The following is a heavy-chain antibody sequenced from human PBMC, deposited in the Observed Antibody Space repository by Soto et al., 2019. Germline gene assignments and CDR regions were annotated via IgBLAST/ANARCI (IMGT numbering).Heavy chain of an antibody. D-gene: IGHD3-16*01. Sequence: SETLSLTCTVSGGSISSYYWSWIRQPPGKGLEWIGYIYYSGSTNYNPSLKSRVTISVDTSKNQFSLKLSSVTAADTAVYYCARTWGAPPNVFDYWGQGTLVTVSS. J-gene: IGHJ4*02. V-gene: IGHV4-59*01. CDR1: GGSISSYY. CDR2: IYYSGST. CDR3: ARTWGAPPNVFDY.